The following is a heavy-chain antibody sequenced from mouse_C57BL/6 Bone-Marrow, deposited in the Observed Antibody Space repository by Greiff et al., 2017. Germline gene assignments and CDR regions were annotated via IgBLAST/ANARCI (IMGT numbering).Heavy chain of an antibody. V-gene: IGHV14-4*01. Sequence: VQLQQSGAELVRPGASVKLSCTASGFNIKDDYIHWVKQRPEQGLEWIGWIDPEIGDTEYASKFQGKATIPSDTSSTTAYLQLSSLTSEDTSVYYCSSFDGNYFDFWGQGTPLTVAS. CDR1: GFNIKDDY. CDR3: SSFDGNYFDF. J-gene: IGHJ2*01. CDR2: IDPEIGDT. D-gene: IGHD2-3*01.